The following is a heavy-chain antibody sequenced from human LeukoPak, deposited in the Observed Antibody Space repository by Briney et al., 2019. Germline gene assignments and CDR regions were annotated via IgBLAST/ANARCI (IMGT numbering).Heavy chain of an antibody. Sequence: ASVKVSCKASGYTFTGYYMHWVRQAPGQGLELMGWINPNSGGTNYAQKFQGRVTMTRDTSISTAYMELSRLRSDDTAVYYCASTRDDSFFYYYFDYWGQGTLVTVSS. V-gene: IGHV1-2*02. J-gene: IGHJ4*02. CDR3: ASTRDDSFFYYYFDY. D-gene: IGHD1-1*01. CDR2: INPNSGGT. CDR1: GYTFTGYY.